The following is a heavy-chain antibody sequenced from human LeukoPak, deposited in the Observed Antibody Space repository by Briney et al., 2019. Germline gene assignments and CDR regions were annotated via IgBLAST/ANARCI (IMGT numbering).Heavy chain of an antibody. CDR1: GGSISSSSYY. V-gene: IGHV4-39*07. D-gene: IGHD2-8*01. J-gene: IGHJ3*02. CDR3: ARSKNRMYGPKAFDI. Sequence: KASETLSLTCTVSGGSISSSSYYWGWIRQPPGKGLEWIGSIYYSGSTNYNPSLKSRVTISVDTSKNQFSLKLSSVTAADTAVYYCARSKNRMYGPKAFDIWGQGTMVTVSS. CDR2: IYYSGST.